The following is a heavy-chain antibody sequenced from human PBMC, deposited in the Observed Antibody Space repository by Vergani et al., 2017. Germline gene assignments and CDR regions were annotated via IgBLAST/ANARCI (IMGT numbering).Heavy chain of an antibody. V-gene: IGHV3-15*01. J-gene: IGHJ6*02. CDR3: ARVASQGSLTGYYNPYYYYYGMDV. CDR1: GFTFSNAW. Sequence: EVQLVESGGGLVKPGGSLRLSCAASGFTFSNAWMSWVRQAPGKGLEWVGRIKSKTDGGTTDYAAPVKGRFTISRDDSKNTLYLQMNSLRAEDTAVYYCARVASQGSLTGYYNPYYYYYGMDVWGQGTTVTVSS. CDR2: IKSKTDGGTT. D-gene: IGHD3-9*01.